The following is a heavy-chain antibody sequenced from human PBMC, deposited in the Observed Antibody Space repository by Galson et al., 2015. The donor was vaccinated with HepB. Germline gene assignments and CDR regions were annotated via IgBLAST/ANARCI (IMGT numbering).Heavy chain of an antibody. V-gene: IGHV3-11*06. CDR1: GFTFSDYY. CDR2: ISSSSSYT. Sequence: SLRLSCAASGFTFSDYYMSWIRQAPGKGLEWVSYISSSSSYTNYADSVKGRFTISRDNAKNSLYLQMNSLRAEDTAVYYCARGPLRGSGSYRSFYYYYGMDVWGQGTTVTVSS. D-gene: IGHD3-10*01. J-gene: IGHJ6*02. CDR3: ARGPLRGSGSYRSFYYYYGMDV.